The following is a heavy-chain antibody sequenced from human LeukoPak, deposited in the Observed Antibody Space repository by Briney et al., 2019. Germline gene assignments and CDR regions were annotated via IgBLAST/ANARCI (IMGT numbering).Heavy chain of an antibody. V-gene: IGHV1-46*01. J-gene: IGHJ4*02. Sequence: ASVKVSCKASGYTFTSYYMHWVRQAPGQGLEWMGIINPSGGSTSYAQKFQGRVTMTRDTSTSTVYMELSSLRSEDTAVYYCAREPCSSTSCYKGSSAYWGQGTLVTVSS. CDR1: GYTFTSYY. CDR2: INPSGGST. CDR3: AREPCSSTSCYKGSSAY. D-gene: IGHD2-2*02.